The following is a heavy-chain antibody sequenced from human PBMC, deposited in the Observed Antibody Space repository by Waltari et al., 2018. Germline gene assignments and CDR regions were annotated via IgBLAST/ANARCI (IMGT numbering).Heavy chain of an antibody. CDR3: ARSVTTGSGYMDV. J-gene: IGHJ6*03. CDR1: GFIFPSSG. Sequence: HVQLVESGGGVVQPGRSPRLSCSASGFIFPSSGMHWVRQAPGKGLEWVAVIWNDGSLKYYTDSVKGRFTISRDNSENTLYLQMSGLRPEDTAVYYCARSVTTGSGYMDVWGKGTTVTVSS. CDR2: IWNDGSLK. D-gene: IGHD4-17*01. V-gene: IGHV3-33*01.